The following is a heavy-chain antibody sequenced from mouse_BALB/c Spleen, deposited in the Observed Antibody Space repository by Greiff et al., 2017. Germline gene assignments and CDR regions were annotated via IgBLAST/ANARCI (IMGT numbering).Heavy chain of an antibody. CDR2: ISYSGST. D-gene: IGHD1-1*01. J-gene: IGHJ4*01. V-gene: IGHV3-2*02. CDR1: GYSITSDYA. CDR3: ARSYYGRAMDY. Sequence: EVQLQQSGPGLVKPSQSLSLTCTVTGYSITSDYAWNWIRQFPGNKLEWMGYISYSGSTSYNPSLKSRISITRDTSKNQFFLQLNSVTTEDTATYYCARSYYGRAMDYWGQGTSVTVSS.